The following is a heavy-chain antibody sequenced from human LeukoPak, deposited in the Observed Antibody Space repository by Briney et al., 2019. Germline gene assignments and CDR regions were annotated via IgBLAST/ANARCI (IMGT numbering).Heavy chain of an antibody. J-gene: IGHJ4*02. CDR3: AREKGNY. CDR1: GYRFNSQG. Sequence: GASVKVSCKASGYRFNSQGLSWARQAPGQRLEWMGWISVYNGNTIYAQNLQGRVTMTTDTSTSTGYMELRSLRSDDTAIYYCAREKGNYWGQGTLVTVSS. V-gene: IGHV1-18*01. CDR2: ISVYNGNT.